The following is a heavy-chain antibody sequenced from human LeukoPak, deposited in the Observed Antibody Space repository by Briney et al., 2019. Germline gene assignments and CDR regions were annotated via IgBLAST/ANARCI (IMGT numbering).Heavy chain of an antibody. CDR3: ARQGFWRGYFVFDY. V-gene: IGHV4-59*08. J-gene: IGHJ4*02. CDR2: IYYSGST. Sequence: SSETLSLTCTVSGDSISGYYWSWIRQPPGKGLEWIGFIYYSGSTNYNPSLQSRVTISVDTSKNQFSLKLSSVTAADTAVYYCARQGFWRGYFVFDYWGQGTLVTVSS. CDR1: GDSISGYY. D-gene: IGHD3-3*01.